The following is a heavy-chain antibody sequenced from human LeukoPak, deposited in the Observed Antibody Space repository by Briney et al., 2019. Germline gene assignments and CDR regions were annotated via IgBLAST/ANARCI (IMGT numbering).Heavy chain of an antibody. CDR3: AREGHYYGSGSYYNETYYFDY. Sequence: GGSLRLSCAASGFTVSSNYMSWVRQAPGKGLEWVSVIYSGGSTYYADSVKGRFTISRDNSKNTLYLQMNILRAEDTAVYYCAREGHYYGSGSYYNETYYFDYWGQGTLVTVSS. V-gene: IGHV3-66*01. D-gene: IGHD3-10*01. CDR2: IYSGGST. J-gene: IGHJ4*02. CDR1: GFTVSSNY.